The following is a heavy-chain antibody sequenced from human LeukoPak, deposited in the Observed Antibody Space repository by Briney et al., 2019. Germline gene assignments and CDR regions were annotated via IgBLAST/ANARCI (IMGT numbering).Heavy chain of an antibody. D-gene: IGHD5-18*01. CDR3: ARVFRGYRALYFDY. CDR1: GGSISSGGYY. J-gene: IGHJ4*02. V-gene: IGHV4-31*03. Sequence: PSETLSLTCTVSGGSISSGGYYWSWIRQHPGKGLKWIGYIYYSGSTYYNPSLKSRVTISVDTSKNQFSLKLSSVTAADTAVYYCARVFRGYRALYFDYWGQGTLVTVSS. CDR2: IYYSGST.